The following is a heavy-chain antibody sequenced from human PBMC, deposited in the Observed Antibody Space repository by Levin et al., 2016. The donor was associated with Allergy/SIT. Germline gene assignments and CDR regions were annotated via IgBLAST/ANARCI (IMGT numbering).Heavy chain of an antibody. J-gene: IGHJ3*02. CDR2: IGTAGDT. CDR1: GFTLSNYD. V-gene: IGHV3-13*04. D-gene: IGHD3-9*01. CDR3: GRYGRYSDWLHALDI. Sequence: GGSLRLSCAASGFTLSNYDIHWVRQATGKGLEWVSGIGTAGDTHYLGSVKGRFTISRENAKNSLYLQMNSLRAEDTAVYYCGRYGRYSDWLHALDIWGQGTMVTVSS.